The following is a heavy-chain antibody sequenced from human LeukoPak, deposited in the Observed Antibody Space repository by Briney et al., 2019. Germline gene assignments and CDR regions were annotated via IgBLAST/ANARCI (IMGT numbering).Heavy chain of an antibody. D-gene: IGHD3/OR15-3a*01. CDR3: ASQRTSYYYYGMDV. V-gene: IGHV3-53*01. CDR2: IYSGGST. Sequence: PGGSLRLSCAASGFTVSSNYMSWVRQAPGKGLEWVSIIYSGGSTYYADSVRGRFTISRDNSKNTLYLQMNSLRAEDTAVYYCASQRTSYYYYGMDVWGQGTTVTVSS. J-gene: IGHJ6*02. CDR1: GFTVSSNY.